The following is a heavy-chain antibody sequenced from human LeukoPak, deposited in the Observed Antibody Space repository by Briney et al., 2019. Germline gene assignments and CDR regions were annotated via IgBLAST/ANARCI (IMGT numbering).Heavy chain of an antibody. D-gene: IGHD7-27*01. J-gene: IGHJ4*02. CDR2: IKQDGSEK. V-gene: IGHV3-7*01. CDR1: GFTVSSYW. CDR3: ARSLHHWGRNYFDY. Sequence: GGSLRLSCAASGFTVSSYWMSGVREAPGKGLEWVANIKQDGSEKYYVASVKGRFTISSDNAKNSLYLQMNSLRAEDTAVYYCARSLHHWGRNYFDYRGQGTLVTVSS.